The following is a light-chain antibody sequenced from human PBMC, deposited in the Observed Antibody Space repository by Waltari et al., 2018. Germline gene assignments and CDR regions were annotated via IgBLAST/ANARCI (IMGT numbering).Light chain of an antibody. V-gene: IGLV1-44*01. J-gene: IGLJ3*02. CDR1: HFNMGSNT. Sequence: SVLTQPPSASGTPGQTVTISCSGSHFNMGSNTVKWYQQLPGTAPKLLIYSDYHPPSGVPDRFSASKSGSSASLAIVGLQSEDEADYYCSSWDDRLSGVVFGEGTKLTVL. CDR3: SSWDDRLSGVV. CDR2: SDY.